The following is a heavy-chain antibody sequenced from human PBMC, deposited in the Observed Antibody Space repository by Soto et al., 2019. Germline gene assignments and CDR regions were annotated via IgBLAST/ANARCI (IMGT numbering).Heavy chain of an antibody. D-gene: IGHD3-3*01. CDR1: GFTFSSNA. V-gene: IGHV3-30-3*01. Sequence: QVQLEESGGGVVQPGRSLRLSCVGTGFTFSSNAMHWVRQAPGKGLEWVAVISNDGTNKYYADSVEGRITISRDNSKNTLYLQMHSLRSEDTAVYYCARGTTLAIFDYGMDVWGQGATVTVSS. CDR2: ISNDGTNK. CDR3: ARGTTLAIFDYGMDV. J-gene: IGHJ6*02.